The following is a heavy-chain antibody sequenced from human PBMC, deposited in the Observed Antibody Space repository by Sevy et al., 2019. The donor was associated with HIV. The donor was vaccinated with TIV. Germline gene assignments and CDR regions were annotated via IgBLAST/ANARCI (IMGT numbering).Heavy chain of an antibody. CDR3: AREIVGGPFDI. D-gene: IGHD1-26*01. CDR1: GFTFSIYT. V-gene: IGHV3-48*01. CDR2: IVGSSSTI. Sequence: GGSLRLSCAASGFTFSIYTMTWVRQAPGKGLECVSYIVGSSSTIYYADSVKGRFTISRDNAKNSLYLQTNSLRAEDTAVYYCAREIVGGPFDIWGQGTMVTVSS. J-gene: IGHJ3*02.